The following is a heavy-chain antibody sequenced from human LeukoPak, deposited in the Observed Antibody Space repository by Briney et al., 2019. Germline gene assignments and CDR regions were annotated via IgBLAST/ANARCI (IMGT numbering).Heavy chain of an antibody. CDR2: IYHSGST. CDR1: GYSISSGYY. CDR3: ARGSSGLYPTWYFDY. J-gene: IGHJ4*02. V-gene: IGHV4-38-2*02. Sequence: SETLSLTCTVSGYSISSGYYWGWIRQPPGKGLEWIGSIYHSGSTYYNPSLKSRVTISVDTSKNQFSLKLSSVTAAATAVYYCARGSSGLYPTWYFDYWGQGTLVTVSS. D-gene: IGHD6-19*01.